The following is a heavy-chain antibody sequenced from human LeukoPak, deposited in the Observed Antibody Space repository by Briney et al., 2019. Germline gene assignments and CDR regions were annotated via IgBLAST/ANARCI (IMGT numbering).Heavy chain of an antibody. D-gene: IGHD6-13*01. CDR2: IRGSSSTM. V-gene: IGHV3-48*03. J-gene: IGHJ4*02. CDR3: ARGLSAAGLVRNFDY. Sequence: GGSLRLSCAASGFTFSSYEMNWVRQAPGKGLEWVSYIRGSSSTMYFADSVKGRFTISRDNARNSLTLQMNSLRVEDTAVYYCARGLSAAGLVRNFDYWGQGTLVSVSS. CDR1: GFTFSSYE.